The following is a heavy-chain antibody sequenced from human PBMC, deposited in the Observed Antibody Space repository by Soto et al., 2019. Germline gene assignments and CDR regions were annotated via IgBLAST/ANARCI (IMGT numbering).Heavy chain of an antibody. Sequence: QGQLLPSGAEVKKPGASVRVSCKASGYSFTRFGISWVRQSPGQGLEWVGLISTYNGNTKYAQKLQGRVTVSTDTSTSTAYMALRSLRSDDKSVYYCARDTPYSTSPQVFYYWGQVTLLNVSS. D-gene: IGHD6-6*01. CDR3: ARDTPYSTSPQVFYY. CDR2: ISTYNGNT. CDR1: GYSFTRFG. J-gene: IGHJ4*02. V-gene: IGHV1-18*01.